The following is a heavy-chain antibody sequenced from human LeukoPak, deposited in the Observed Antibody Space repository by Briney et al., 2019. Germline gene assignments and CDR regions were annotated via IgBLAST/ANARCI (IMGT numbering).Heavy chain of an antibody. CDR3: ARVNRRYYYDSSGYPDY. D-gene: IGHD3-22*01. J-gene: IGHJ4*02. V-gene: IGHV4-61*02. Sequence: SQTLSLTCAVSGGSISSGSYYWSWIRQPAGKGLEWIGRIYTSGSTNYNPSLKSRVTISVDTSKNQFSLKLSSVTAADTAVYYCARVNRRYYYDSSGYPDYWGQGTLVTVSS. CDR1: GGSISSGSYY. CDR2: IYTSGST.